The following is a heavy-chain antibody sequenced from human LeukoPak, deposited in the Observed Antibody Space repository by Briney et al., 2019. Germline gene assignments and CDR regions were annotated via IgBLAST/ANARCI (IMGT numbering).Heavy chain of an antibody. V-gene: IGHV1-2*06. CDR1: GYTFTGYY. J-gene: IGHJ5*02. CDR2: INPNSGGT. D-gene: IGHD3-3*01. Sequence: ASVKVSCKASGYTFTGYYMHWVRQAPGQGLEWMGRINPNSGGTNYAQKFQGRVTMTRDTSISTAYMELRSLRSDDTAVYYCARAVRFLEWLPNNWNDGGWFDPWGQGTLVTVSS. CDR3: ARAVRFLEWLPNNWNDGGWFDP.